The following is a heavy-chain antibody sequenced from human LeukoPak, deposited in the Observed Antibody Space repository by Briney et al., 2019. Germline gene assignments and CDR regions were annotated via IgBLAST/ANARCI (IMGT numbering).Heavy chain of an antibody. V-gene: IGHV3-7*01. Sequence: GGSLRLSCAASGFTFSSYWMSWVRQAPGKGLEWVANIKQDGSEKYYADSVKGRFTISRDNAKNSLYLQMNSLRAEDTAVYYCARDPYYYDSSGYSAFDYWGQGTLVTVSS. D-gene: IGHD3-22*01. J-gene: IGHJ4*02. CDR2: IKQDGSEK. CDR1: GFTFSSYW. CDR3: ARDPYYYDSSGYSAFDY.